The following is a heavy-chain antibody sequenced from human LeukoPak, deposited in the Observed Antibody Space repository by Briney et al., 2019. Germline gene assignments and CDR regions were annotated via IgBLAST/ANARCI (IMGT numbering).Heavy chain of an antibody. CDR3: AREYSRGDIDY. D-gene: IGHD1-14*01. CDR1: GFTFSSYS. CDR2: ISSSSSTI. V-gene: IGHV3-48*01. J-gene: IGHJ4*02. Sequence: PGGSLRLSCAASGFTFSSYSMNWVRQAPGKGLEWVSYISSSSSTIYYADSVKGRFTISRDNAKNSLYLQMNSLRAEDTAVYYCAREYSRGDIDYWGQGTLVTVSS.